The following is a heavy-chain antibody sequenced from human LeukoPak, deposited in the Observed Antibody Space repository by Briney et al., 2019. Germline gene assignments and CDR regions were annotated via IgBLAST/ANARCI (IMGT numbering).Heavy chain of an antibody. CDR2: IKQDGSEE. D-gene: IGHD5-18*01. CDR3: ARWAGVTDY. V-gene: IGHV3-7*01. CDR1: GFTITNYW. Sequence: GGSLRLSCAASGFTITNYWMSWVRQAPGKGPEWVANIKQDGSEEYYADSVKGRFTIPRDNGKNSLNLQMNSLRAEDTAVYYCARWAGVTDYWGQGTLVTVSS. J-gene: IGHJ4*02.